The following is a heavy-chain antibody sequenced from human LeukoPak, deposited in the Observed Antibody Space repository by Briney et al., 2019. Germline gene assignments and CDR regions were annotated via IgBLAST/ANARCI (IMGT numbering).Heavy chain of an antibody. J-gene: IGHJ4*02. D-gene: IGHD5-12*01. Sequence: GGSLRLSCAASGFTFSSYAMSWVRQAPGKGLEWVSYISTGGSAIYYADSVKGRFTISRDNAKNSLYLQMNSLRAEDTAVYYCAKGLRVATINDYWGQGTLVTVSS. CDR1: GFTFSSYA. CDR3: AKGLRVATINDY. V-gene: IGHV3-48*04. CDR2: ISTGGSAI.